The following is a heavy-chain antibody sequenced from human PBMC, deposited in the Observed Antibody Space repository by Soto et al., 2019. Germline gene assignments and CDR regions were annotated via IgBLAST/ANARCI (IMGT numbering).Heavy chain of an antibody. CDR1: GFTFSNYD. D-gene: IGHD3-16*01. V-gene: IGHV3-13*01. CDR3: ASGGLYI. Sequence: EVQLVESGGGLVQPGGSLRLSCAASGFTFSNYDMHWVRKTTGKGLEWVSGIGTVGDTYYSGSVKGRLSISRENAKNYFYRQMNSLRAEDTAVYYCASGGLYICGQGTLVTVS. J-gene: IGHJ4*02. CDR2: IGTVGDT.